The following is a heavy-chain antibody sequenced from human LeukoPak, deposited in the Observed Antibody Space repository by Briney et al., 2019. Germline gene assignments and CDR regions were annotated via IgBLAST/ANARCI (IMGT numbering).Heavy chain of an antibody. D-gene: IGHD3-22*01. V-gene: IGHV3-30*04. CDR3: ARDALHYYDSSGYYYHHNWFDP. Sequence: GGSLRLSCAASGFTFSSYAMHWVCQAPGKGLXXXXXXXXXXXXXXYADSVKGRFTISRDNSKNTLYLQMNSLRAEDTAVYYCARDALHYYDSSGYYYHHNWFDPWGQGTLVTVSS. CDR1: GFTFSSYA. J-gene: IGHJ5*02. CDR2: XXXXXXXX.